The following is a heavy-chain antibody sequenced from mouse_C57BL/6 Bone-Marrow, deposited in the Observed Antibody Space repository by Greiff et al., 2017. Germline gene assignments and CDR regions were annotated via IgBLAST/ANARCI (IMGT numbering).Heavy chain of an antibody. CDR2: IYPGNSDT. J-gene: IGHJ3*01. V-gene: IGHV1-5*01. Sequence: VQLQQSGTVLARPGASVKMSCKTSGYTFTSYWMHWVKQRPGQGLEWIGAIYPGNSDTSYNQKFKGKAKLTAVTSASTAYMEHSSLTNEDSAVYYCTGRYYSNLEFAYWGQGTLVTVSA. D-gene: IGHD2-5*01. CDR3: TGRYYSNLEFAY. CDR1: GYTFTSYW.